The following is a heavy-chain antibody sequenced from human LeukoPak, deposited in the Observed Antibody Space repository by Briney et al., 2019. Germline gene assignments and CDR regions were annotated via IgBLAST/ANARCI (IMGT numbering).Heavy chain of an antibody. Sequence: SVKVSFKASGGTFIIYAISWVRQAPGQGLEWMGRIIPILGIANYAQKFQGRVTITADKSTSTAYMELSSLRSEDTAVYYCARDRASSDFDYWGQGTLVTVSS. V-gene: IGHV1-69*04. CDR2: IIPILGIA. CDR3: ARDRASSDFDY. CDR1: GGTFIIYA. D-gene: IGHD6-25*01. J-gene: IGHJ4*02.